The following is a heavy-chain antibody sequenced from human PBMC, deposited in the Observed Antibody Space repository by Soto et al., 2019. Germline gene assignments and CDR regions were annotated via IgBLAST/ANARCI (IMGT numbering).Heavy chain of an antibody. CDR2: INTSGGST. Sequence: QVQLVQSGAEVKKPGASVKVSCKASGYTFTSYYMHWVRQAPGQGLEWMGIINTSGGSTSYAQKFQGRVTMTRDTSTSTVYMELGSLGSEDTAVYYCARSLSIADSSGYYSAGLTAFAYGGQGTLVTVSS. D-gene: IGHD3-22*01. CDR1: GYTFTSYY. J-gene: IGHJ4*02. V-gene: IGHV1-46*01. CDR3: ARSLSIADSSGYYSAGLTAFAY.